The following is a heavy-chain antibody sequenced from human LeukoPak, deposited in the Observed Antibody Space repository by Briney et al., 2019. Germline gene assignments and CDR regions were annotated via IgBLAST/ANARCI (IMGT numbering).Heavy chain of an antibody. CDR3: ASQGTYYDFWSGYYNWFDP. Sequence: SETLSLTCTVSGGSISSSSYYWGWIRQPPGKGLEWIGSIYYSGSTYYNPSLKSRVTISVDTSKNQFSLKLSSVTAADTAVYYCASQGTYYDFWSGYYNWFDPWGQGTLVTVSS. J-gene: IGHJ5*02. CDR2: IYYSGST. D-gene: IGHD3-3*01. CDR1: GGSISSSSYY. V-gene: IGHV4-39*01.